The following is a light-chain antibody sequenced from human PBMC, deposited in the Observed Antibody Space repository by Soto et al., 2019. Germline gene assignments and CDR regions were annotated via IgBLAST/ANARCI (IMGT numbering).Light chain of an antibody. CDR1: QSVSSSY. V-gene: IGKV3-20*01. CDR2: GAS. CDR3: QQYGSSLT. J-gene: IGKJ1*01. Sequence: EIVFTQSPGTLSLSPGERATLSCRASQSVSSSYLAWYQQKPGQAPRLLIYGASSRATGIPDRFSGSGSGTDFTLTISXLEPEDFAVHYCQQYGSSLTFGQVTKVDIK.